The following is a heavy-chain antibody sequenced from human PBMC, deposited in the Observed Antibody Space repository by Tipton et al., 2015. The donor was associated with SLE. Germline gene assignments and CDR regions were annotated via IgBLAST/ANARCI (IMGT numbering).Heavy chain of an antibody. Sequence: GSLRLSCAASGFTFSSYAMSWVRQGPGKGLEWVSVISGGADSAEYADSVKGRFTISRDNSKNTLYLQMNSLRAEDTAVYYCASATGYCSSTSCYTVYYYYYGMDVWGQGTTVTVSS. CDR2: ISGGADSA. J-gene: IGHJ6*02. V-gene: IGHV3-23*01. CDR1: GFTFSSYA. D-gene: IGHD2-2*02. CDR3: ASATGYCSSTSCYTVYYYYYGMDV.